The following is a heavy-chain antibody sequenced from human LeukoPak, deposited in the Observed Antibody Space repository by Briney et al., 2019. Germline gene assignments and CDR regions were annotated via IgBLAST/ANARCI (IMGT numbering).Heavy chain of an antibody. Sequence: PGGSLRLSCAASGFTFSSYRMNWVRQAPGRGLEWVSATTGSGRTTYYADSVMGRFTISRDNSKNTLYLQMNSLRAEDTAVYYCARVGSHRNSGYDSWGQGTLVTVSS. D-gene: IGHD5-12*01. CDR1: GFTFSSYR. CDR2: TTGSGRTT. J-gene: IGHJ5*01. V-gene: IGHV3-23*01. CDR3: ARVGSHRNSGYDS.